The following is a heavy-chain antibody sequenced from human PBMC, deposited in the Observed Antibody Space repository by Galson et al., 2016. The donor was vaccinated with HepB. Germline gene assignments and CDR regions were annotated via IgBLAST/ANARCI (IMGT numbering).Heavy chain of an antibody. Sequence: SLRLSCAASGFTFSLSNYAMTWVRQAPGKGLEWVSAINDTPDRTYYPDSVKGRFTISRDNSKSTVFLQMSSLRAEDTAVYYCAIDSVGGPKSNFPDSWGQGTLVTVSS. V-gene: IGHV3-23*01. CDR3: AIDSVGGPKSNFPDS. D-gene: IGHD4-23*01. J-gene: IGHJ5*01. CDR2: INDTPDRT. CDR1: GFTFSLSNYA.